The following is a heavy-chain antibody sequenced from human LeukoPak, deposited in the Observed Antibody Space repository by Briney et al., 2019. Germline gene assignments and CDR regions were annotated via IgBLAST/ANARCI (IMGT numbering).Heavy chain of an antibody. CDR2: ISYDGSNK. Sequence: PGRSLRLSCAASGFTFSSYAMHWVRQAPGKGLEWVAVISYDGSNKYYADSVKGRFTISRDNSKNTLYLQMNSLRAEDTAVYYCARDPASYYYDSSGYPKFDYWGQGTLVTVSS. J-gene: IGHJ4*02. D-gene: IGHD3-22*01. CDR1: GFTFSSYA. V-gene: IGHV3-30-3*01. CDR3: ARDPASYYYDSSGYPKFDY.